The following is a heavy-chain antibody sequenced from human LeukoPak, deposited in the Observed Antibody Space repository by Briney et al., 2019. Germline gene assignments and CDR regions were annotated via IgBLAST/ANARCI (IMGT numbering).Heavy chain of an antibody. Sequence: ASVKVSCKASGYTFTGYYMHWVRQAPGQGLEWMGWINPNSGGTNYAQKFQGRVTMTRDTSISTAYMELSRLRSDDTAVYYCARGSVEMATISTRLGYWGQGTLVTVSS. J-gene: IGHJ4*02. CDR2: INPNSGGT. CDR3: ARGSVEMATISTRLGY. CDR1: GYTFTGYY. D-gene: IGHD5-24*01. V-gene: IGHV1-2*02.